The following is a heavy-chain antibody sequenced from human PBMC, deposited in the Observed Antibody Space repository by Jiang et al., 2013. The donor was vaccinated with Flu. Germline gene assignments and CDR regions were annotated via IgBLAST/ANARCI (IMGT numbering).Heavy chain of an antibody. CDR2: IYYIGTA. J-gene: IGHJ4*02. V-gene: IGHV4-59*01. CDR1: GGSISPYY. CDR3: ARGGGSYFGGFDY. Sequence: QLVESGPGLVKPSETLSLTCTVSGGSISPYYWSWIRQPPGKGLEWIGYIYYIGTAKYNPSLKSRVTMSVDTSKDQFSLKLSSVTAADTAIYYCARGGGSYFGGFDYWGQGTPVIVSS. D-gene: IGHD1-26*01.